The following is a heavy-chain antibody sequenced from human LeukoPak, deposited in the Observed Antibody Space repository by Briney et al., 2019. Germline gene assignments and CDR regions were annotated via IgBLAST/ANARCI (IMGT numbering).Heavy chain of an antibody. V-gene: IGHV4-31*03. Sequence: SETLSLTCTVSGGSISSGDYYWSWIRQHPGKGLEWIGYIYYSGSTYYNPSLKSRVTISVDTSKNQFSLKLSTVTAADTAVYYCARDCSGGSCKGTDAFDIWGQGTMVTVSS. CDR1: GGSISSGDYY. D-gene: IGHD2-15*01. CDR3: ARDCSGGSCKGTDAFDI. J-gene: IGHJ3*02. CDR2: IYYSGST.